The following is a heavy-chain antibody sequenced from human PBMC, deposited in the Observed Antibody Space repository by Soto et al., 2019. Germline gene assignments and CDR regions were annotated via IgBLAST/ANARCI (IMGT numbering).Heavy chain of an antibody. CDR1: GYTFTSYG. Sequence: ASVKVSCKASGYTFTSYGISWVRQAPGQGLEWMGWISAYNGNTNYAQKLQGRVTVTTDTSTSTAYMELRSLRSDDTAVYYCAIHRDYYDSSGYYFPPTHNAFDIWGQGTMVTVSS. CDR3: AIHRDYYDSSGYYFPPTHNAFDI. V-gene: IGHV1-18*01. CDR2: ISAYNGNT. J-gene: IGHJ3*02. D-gene: IGHD3-22*01.